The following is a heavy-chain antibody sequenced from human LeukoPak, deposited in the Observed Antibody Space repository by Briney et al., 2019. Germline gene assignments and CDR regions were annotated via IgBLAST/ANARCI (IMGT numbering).Heavy chain of an antibody. CDR2: ISHSGST. CDR1: EFTFSDTW. CDR3: ARDKKSNYGQYYFDY. V-gene: IGHV4-34*01. J-gene: IGHJ4*02. D-gene: IGHD4-11*01. Sequence: GSLRLSCAASEFTFSDTWMSWIRQPPGKGLEWIGEISHSGSTNYNPSLKSRVTISVDKSKNQFSLKLSSVTAADTAVYYCARDKKSNYGQYYFDYWGQGTLVTVSS.